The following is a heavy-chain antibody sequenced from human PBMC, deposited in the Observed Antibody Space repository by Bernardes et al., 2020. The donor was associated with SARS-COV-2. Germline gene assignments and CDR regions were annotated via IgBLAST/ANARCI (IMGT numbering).Heavy chain of an antibody. CDR2: IYTSGST. Sequence: SETLSLTCTVSGGSISSGSYYWSWIRQPAGKGLEWIGHIYTSGSTNYNPSLKSRVTISVDTSKNQFSLKLSSVTAADTAVYYCARGPITMVRGVQLYYYGMDVWGQGTTVTVSS. J-gene: IGHJ6*02. CDR1: GGSISSGSYY. CDR3: ARGPITMVRGVQLYYYGMDV. D-gene: IGHD3-10*01. V-gene: IGHV4-61*09.